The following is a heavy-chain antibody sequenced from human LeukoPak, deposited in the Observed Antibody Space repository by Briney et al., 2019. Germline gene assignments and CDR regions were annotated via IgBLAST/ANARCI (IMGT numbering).Heavy chain of an antibody. D-gene: IGHD1-7*01. CDR1: RFIFSNYI. V-gene: IGHV3-30*03. Sequence: GGSLRLSCVASRFIFSNYIMHWVRQAPGKGLEWVAVISYDGNNKYYADSVKGRFTISRDNSKNTLYLQMNSLRPEDTAVYYCARDPSPYNWNYGVYFDYWGQGTLVTVSS. CDR2: ISYDGNNK. J-gene: IGHJ4*02. CDR3: ARDPSPYNWNYGVYFDY.